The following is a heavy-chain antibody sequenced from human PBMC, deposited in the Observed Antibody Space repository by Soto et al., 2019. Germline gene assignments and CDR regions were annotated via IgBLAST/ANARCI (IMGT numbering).Heavy chain of an antibody. CDR3: ARVDRAAGGLYYFDY. Sequence: QVQLQESGPGLVKPSQTLSLTCTVSGGSISSGDYYWSWIRQPPGKGLEWIGYIYYSGSTYYNPSLKSRVTISVDTSKNQFSLKLSSVTAADTAVYYCARVDRAAGGLYYFDYWGQGTLVTVSS. V-gene: IGHV4-30-4*01. CDR1: GGSISSGDYY. J-gene: IGHJ4*02. CDR2: IYYSGST. D-gene: IGHD6-13*01.